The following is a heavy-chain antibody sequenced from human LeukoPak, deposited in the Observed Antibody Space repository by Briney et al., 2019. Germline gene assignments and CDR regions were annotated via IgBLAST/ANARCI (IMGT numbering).Heavy chain of an antibody. CDR3: AKPAVAGTNHYYYYYMDV. CDR1: GVSISSGTYY. D-gene: IGHD6-19*01. CDR2: INHSGST. V-gene: IGHV4-39*07. J-gene: IGHJ6*03. Sequence: PSQTLSLICTVSGVSISSGTYYWSWIRQPPGKGLEWIGEINHSGSTNYNPSLKSRVTISVDTSKNQFSLKLSSVTAADTAVYYCAKPAVAGTNHYYYYYMDVWGKGTTVTISS.